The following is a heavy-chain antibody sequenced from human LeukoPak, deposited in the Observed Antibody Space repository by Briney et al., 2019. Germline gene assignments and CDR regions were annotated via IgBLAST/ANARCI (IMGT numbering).Heavy chain of an antibody. D-gene: IGHD1-26*01. V-gene: IGHV3-21*01. CDR2: ISRTSSDI. Sequence: GGSLRHSCAASGFSFSGYSMSWVRQAPGKGLEWVSFISRTSSDIYHTDSVKGRFTISRDNAKNSLYLQMNSLRAEDTAVYYCARDLPATVDWGQGTLVTVSS. J-gene: IGHJ4*02. CDR1: GFSFSGYS. CDR3: ARDLPATVD.